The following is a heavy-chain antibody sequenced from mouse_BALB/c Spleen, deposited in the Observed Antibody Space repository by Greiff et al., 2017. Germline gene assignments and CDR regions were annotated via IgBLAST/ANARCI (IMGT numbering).Heavy chain of an antibody. CDR1: GYTFTSYW. V-gene: IGHV1S81*02. CDR3: ARSLYPPGFDY. CDR2: INPSNGRT. Sequence: VQLQQPGAELVKPGASVKLSCKASGYTFTSYWMHWVKQRPGQGLEWIGEINPSNGRTNYNEKFKSKATLTVDKSSSTAYMQLSSLTSEDSAVYYCARSLYPPGFDYWGQGTTLTVSS. J-gene: IGHJ2*01. D-gene: IGHD2-1*01.